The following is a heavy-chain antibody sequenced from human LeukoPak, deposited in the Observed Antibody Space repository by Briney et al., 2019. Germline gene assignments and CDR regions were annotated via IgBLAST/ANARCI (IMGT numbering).Heavy chain of an antibody. CDR2: IYTSGST. D-gene: IGHD3-22*01. CDR1: GGSISSYY. V-gene: IGHV4-4*07. J-gene: IGHJ4*02. CDR3: ARSNYYDSSSYWDY. Sequence: SETLSLTCTVSGGSISSYYWSWIRQPAGKGLEWIGRIYTSGSTNYNPSLKSRVAISVDTAKNQFSLKLSSVTAADTGVYYCARSNYYDSSSYWDYWGQGSLVTVSS.